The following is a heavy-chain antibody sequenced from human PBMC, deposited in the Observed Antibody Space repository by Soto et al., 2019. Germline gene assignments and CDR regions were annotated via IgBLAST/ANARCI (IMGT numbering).Heavy chain of an antibody. CDR3: ARQSGGYDLDYYYYMDV. V-gene: IGHV4-59*01. D-gene: IGHD5-12*01. CDR2: IYYSGST. Sequence: SETLSLTCTVSGGSISSYYWIWIRQPPGKGLEWIGYIYYSGSTNYKPSLKSRVTISVDTSKNQFSLKLSSVTAADTAVYYCARQSGGYDLDYYYYMDVWGKGTTVTVSS. CDR1: GGSISSYY. J-gene: IGHJ6*03.